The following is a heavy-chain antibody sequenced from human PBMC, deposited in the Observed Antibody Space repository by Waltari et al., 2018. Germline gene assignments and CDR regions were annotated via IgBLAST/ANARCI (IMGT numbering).Heavy chain of an antibody. J-gene: IGHJ5*02. CDR3: ARRVGILYYLDP. V-gene: IGHV5-10-1*03. D-gene: IGHD2-8*01. CDR2: IDPSDSYT. CDR1: GYSFTIYW. Sequence: EVQLVQSGAEVKTPVASLRISCTGSGYSFTIYWIPRVRQMPGKGLGWMGRIDPSDSYTNYSPSFQGHVKISADKSISTAYLQWSSLKASDTAMYYCARRVGILYYLDPWGQGTLVTVSS.